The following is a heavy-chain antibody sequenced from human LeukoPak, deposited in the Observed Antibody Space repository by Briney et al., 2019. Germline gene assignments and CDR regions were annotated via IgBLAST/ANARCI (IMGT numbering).Heavy chain of an antibody. CDR2: ISYDGTND. J-gene: IGHJ4*02. D-gene: IGHD1-26*01. V-gene: IGHV3-30*19. CDR1: GFTFSSYG. CDR3: ARVEQGATLVPFDY. Sequence: GGSLRLSCASSGFTFSSYGMHWVRQAPGKGLEWVTLISYDGTNDYYADSVKGRFTISRDNSKNTLYLQMNSLRAEDTAVYYCARVEQGATLVPFDYWGQGTLVTVSS.